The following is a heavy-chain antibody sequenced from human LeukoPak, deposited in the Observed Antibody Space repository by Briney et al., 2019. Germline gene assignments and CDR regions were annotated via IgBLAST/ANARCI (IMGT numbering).Heavy chain of an antibody. CDR3: ARDYDVLTAYPPTQLFDP. D-gene: IGHD3-9*01. V-gene: IGHV1-69*06. Sequence: GASVKVSCKASGGTFSSYAISWVRQAPGQGLEWMGGIIPIFGTANYAQKFQGRVTITADKSTSTAYMELSSLRSEDTAVYYCARDYDVLTAYPPTQLFDPWGQGTLVTVSS. J-gene: IGHJ5*02. CDR1: GGTFSSYA. CDR2: IIPIFGTA.